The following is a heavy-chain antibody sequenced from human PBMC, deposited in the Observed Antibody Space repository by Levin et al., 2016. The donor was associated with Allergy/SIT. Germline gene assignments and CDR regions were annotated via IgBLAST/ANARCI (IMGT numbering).Heavy chain of an antibody. Sequence: WVRQAPGQGLEWMGWMNPTSGHTGYAQKFQGRVTMTRNTSISTAYMELSSLRSEDTAVYYCARGDLRGVWYYGMDVWGQGTTVTVSS. CDR3: ARGDLRGVWYYGMDV. V-gene: IGHV1-8*01. J-gene: IGHJ6*02. CDR2: MNPTSGHT. D-gene: IGHD2-21*01.